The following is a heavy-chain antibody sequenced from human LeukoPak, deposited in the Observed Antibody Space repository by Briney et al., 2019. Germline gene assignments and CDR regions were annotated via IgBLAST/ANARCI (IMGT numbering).Heavy chain of an antibody. J-gene: IGHJ4*02. CDR3: AKNDGPQGPSLPDY. CDR1: GFTFDDYA. Sequence: GGSLRLSCAASGFTFDDYAIHWVRQAPGKGLGWVSGISWNSGSIGYADSVKGRFTISRDNAKNSLYLQMNSLRAEDTALYYCAKNDGPQGPSLPDYWGQGTLVTVSS. V-gene: IGHV3-9*01. D-gene: IGHD1-1*01. CDR2: ISWNSGSI.